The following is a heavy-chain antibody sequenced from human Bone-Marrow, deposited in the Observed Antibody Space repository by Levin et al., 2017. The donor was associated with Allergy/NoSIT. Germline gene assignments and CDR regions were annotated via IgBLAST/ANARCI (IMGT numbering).Heavy chain of an antibody. V-gene: IGHV3-11*01. CDR2: ISSSGVSI. J-gene: IGHJ6*02. CDR3: ARTSSSGFYYGLEV. D-gene: IGHD2-15*01. CDR1: GFTFSDHY. Sequence: GGSLRLSCAASGFTFSDHYMTWIRQRPGKGLEWVSYISSSGVSIHYADSVKGRVTISRDNAKKSMYLEMNSLGGEDTAVYYCARTSSSGFYYGLEVWRPGTTVPVFS.